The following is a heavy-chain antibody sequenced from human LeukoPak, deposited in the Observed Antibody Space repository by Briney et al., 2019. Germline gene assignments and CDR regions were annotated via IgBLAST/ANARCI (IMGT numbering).Heavy chain of an antibody. V-gene: IGHV3-15*01. Sequence: GGSLRLSCAASGFTFSSYGMHWVRQAPGKGLEWVGRIKSKTDGGTTDYAAPVKGRFTISRDDSKNTLYLQMNSLKTEDTAVYYCTTGLWFGEFTSWWAFDIWGQGTMVTVSS. J-gene: IGHJ3*02. D-gene: IGHD3-10*01. CDR3: TTGLWFGEFTSWWAFDI. CDR2: IKSKTDGGTT. CDR1: GFTFSSYG.